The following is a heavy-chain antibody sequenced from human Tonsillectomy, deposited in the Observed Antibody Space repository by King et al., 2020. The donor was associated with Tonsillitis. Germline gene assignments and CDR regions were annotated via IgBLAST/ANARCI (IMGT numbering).Heavy chain of an antibody. CDR1: GYTFTTYD. D-gene: IGHD4-17*01. CDR3: AIDTVTTYGGGFDY. J-gene: IGHJ4*02. CDR2: MSPNSGNS. Sequence: QLVQSGAEVKKPGASMKVSCKASGYTFTTYDIHWVRQATGQGLEWMGWMSPNSGNSVYAQKFQGRVTMTRDTSISTAYMEVSSLRSEDTAVYYLAIDTVTTYGGGFDYWGQGTLVTVSS. V-gene: IGHV1-8*01.